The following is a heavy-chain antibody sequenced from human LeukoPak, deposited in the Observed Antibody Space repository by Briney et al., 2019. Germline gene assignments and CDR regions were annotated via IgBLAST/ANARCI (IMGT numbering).Heavy chain of an antibody. J-gene: IGHJ5*02. CDR2: IYYSGST. D-gene: IGHD4-23*01. CDR3: ARHRGAYGGSLLDP. Sequence: PSETLSLTCTVSGGSISSYYWSWIRQPPGKGLEWIGYIYYSGSTNYNPSLKSRVTISVDTSKNQFSLKLSSVTAADTAVYYCARHRGAYGGSLLDPWGQGTLVTVSS. CDR1: GGSISSYY. V-gene: IGHV4-59*01.